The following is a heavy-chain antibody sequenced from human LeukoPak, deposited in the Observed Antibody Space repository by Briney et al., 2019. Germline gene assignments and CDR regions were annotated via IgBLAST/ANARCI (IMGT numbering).Heavy chain of an antibody. CDR3: ARGIAVAGTGWYFDL. J-gene: IGHJ2*01. Sequence: SQTLSLTCAISGDSVSSNSAAWNWIRQSPSRGLEWLARAHYRSKWYNDYAVSVKSRIIIIPDTSKNQFSLQLNSVTPEDTAVYFCARGIAVAGTGWYFDLWGRGTLVTVSS. CDR2: AHYRSKWYN. CDR1: GDSVSSNSAA. D-gene: IGHD6-19*01. V-gene: IGHV6-1*01.